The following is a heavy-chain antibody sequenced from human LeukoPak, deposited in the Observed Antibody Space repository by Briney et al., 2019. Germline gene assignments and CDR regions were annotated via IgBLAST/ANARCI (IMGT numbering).Heavy chain of an antibody. CDR3: ARMSGAVAGY. Sequence: GGSLRLSCAASGFTFSSYSMNWVRQAPGKGLECVSSISSSSSYIYYAHSVKGRFTISRDNAKISLYLQMNSLRAEDTAVYYCARMSGAVAGYWGQGTLVTVSS. D-gene: IGHD6-19*01. CDR2: ISSSSSYI. CDR1: GFTFSSYS. J-gene: IGHJ4*02. V-gene: IGHV3-21*01.